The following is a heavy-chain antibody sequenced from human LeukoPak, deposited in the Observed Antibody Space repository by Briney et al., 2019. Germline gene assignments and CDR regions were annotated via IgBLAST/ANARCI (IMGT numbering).Heavy chain of an antibody. CDR2: IIPISGTA. Sequence: ASVKVSCKASGGTFSSYAISWVRQAPGQGLEWMGGIIPISGTAYYAQKLQGRVTITTDESTSTAYMELSSLRSEDTAAYYCARLSHYDSSGYWGGAFDIWGQGTMVTVSS. CDR1: GGTFSSYA. CDR3: ARLSHYDSSGYWGGAFDI. D-gene: IGHD3-22*01. J-gene: IGHJ3*02. V-gene: IGHV1-69*05.